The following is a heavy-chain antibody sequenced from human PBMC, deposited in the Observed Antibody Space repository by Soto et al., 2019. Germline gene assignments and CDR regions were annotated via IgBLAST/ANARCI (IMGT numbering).Heavy chain of an antibody. CDR3: ARVALRVVAATTAFDY. Sequence: ASVKVSCKASGYTFTSYGISWVRQAPGQGLEWMGWISAYNGNTNYAQKLQGRVTMTTDTSTSTAYMELRSLRSDDTAVYYCARVALRVVAATTAFDYWGQGTLVTVSS. CDR1: GYTFTSYG. D-gene: IGHD2-15*01. CDR2: ISAYNGNT. V-gene: IGHV1-18*01. J-gene: IGHJ4*02.